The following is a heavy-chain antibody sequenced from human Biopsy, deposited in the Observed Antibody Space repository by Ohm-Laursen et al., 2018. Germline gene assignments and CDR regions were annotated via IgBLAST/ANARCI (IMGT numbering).Heavy chain of an antibody. Sequence: GTLSFTCPVSGVSVTGGHYCWYWSRHHPGRGVEWVGNIYYGGITYYNPFLKSRAAMSVDTSKNQFSLRLTSVTAADTAVYYCARVAGGYAYYYGMDVWGQGTTVIVSS. J-gene: IGHJ6*02. CDR1: GVSVTGGHYC. CDR2: IYYGGIT. D-gene: IGHD5-12*01. CDR3: ARVAGGYAYYYGMDV. V-gene: IGHV4-39*07.